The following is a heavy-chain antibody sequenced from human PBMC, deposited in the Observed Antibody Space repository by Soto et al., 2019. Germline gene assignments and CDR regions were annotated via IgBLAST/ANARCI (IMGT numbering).Heavy chain of an antibody. J-gene: IGHJ6*02. CDR3: ARDRGAYGMDV. V-gene: IGHV1-18*01. CDR1: GYTFTSYG. Sequence: QVQLVQSGAEVKKPGASVKVSCKASGYTFTSYGISWVRQAPGQGLEWMGWISAYNGNTNYAQKLQGRVTMTTDTSTNTADMELRSLRSDDTAVYYGARDRGAYGMDVWGQGTTVTVSS. CDR2: ISAYNGNT.